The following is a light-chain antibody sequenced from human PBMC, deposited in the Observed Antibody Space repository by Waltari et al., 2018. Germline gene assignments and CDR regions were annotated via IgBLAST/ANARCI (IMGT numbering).Light chain of an antibody. Sequence: QSALPQPASVSGSPGQALTISCTGTSSDVGGYNYISWYQQHPGKAPKLMIYDVSNRPSGVSDRFSGSKSGNSASLTISGLQAEDEADYYCSSYTNSNTLVFGGGTNLTVL. V-gene: IGLV2-14*03. J-gene: IGLJ2*01. CDR2: DVS. CDR1: SSDVGGYNY. CDR3: SSYTNSNTLV.